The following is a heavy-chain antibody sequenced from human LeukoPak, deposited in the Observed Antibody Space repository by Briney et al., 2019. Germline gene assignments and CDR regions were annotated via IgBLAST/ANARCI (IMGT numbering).Heavy chain of an antibody. CDR3: ASSGRYYYYYGMDV. D-gene: IGHD1-26*01. J-gene: IGHJ6*02. Sequence: SETLSLTCTVSGGSISSGSYYWGWIRQPPGKGLEWIGSIYYSGSTYYNPSLKSRVTISVDTSKNQFSLKLSSVTAADTAVYYYASSGRYYYYYGMDVWGQGTTVTVSS. CDR1: GGSISSGSYY. CDR2: IYYSGST. V-gene: IGHV4-39*07.